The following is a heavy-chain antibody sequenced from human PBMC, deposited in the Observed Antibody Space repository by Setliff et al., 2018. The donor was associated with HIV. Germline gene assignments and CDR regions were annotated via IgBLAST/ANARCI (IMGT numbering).Heavy chain of an antibody. J-gene: IGHJ5*02. Sequence: PSETLSPTCPVSGGSLGGYYWSWIRQPPGKGLAWIGEIDHSGSTNYNPPLKSRVTISVDTSKNQFSLKLRSVTAVDTAVYYCASEKATIPNWFDPWGQGTLVTVSS. V-gene: IGHV4-34*01. D-gene: IGHD5-12*01. CDR1: GGSLGGYY. CDR3: ASEKATIPNWFDP. CDR2: IDHSGST.